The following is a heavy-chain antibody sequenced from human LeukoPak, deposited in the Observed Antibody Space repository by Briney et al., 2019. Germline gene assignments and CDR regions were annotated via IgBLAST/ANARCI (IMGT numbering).Heavy chain of an antibody. CDR3: AREYCYASGNYYNRIDY. CDR1: GYTFTGYY. Sequence: ASVKVSCKASGYTFTGYYMHWVRQAPGQGLEWMGWINPNSGGTNYAQKFQGRVTMTRDTSISTAYMALSRLKYDDTAVYYCAREYCYASGNYYNRIDYWGQGTLVTVSS. CDR2: INPNSGGT. J-gene: IGHJ4*02. V-gene: IGHV1-2*02. D-gene: IGHD3-10*01.